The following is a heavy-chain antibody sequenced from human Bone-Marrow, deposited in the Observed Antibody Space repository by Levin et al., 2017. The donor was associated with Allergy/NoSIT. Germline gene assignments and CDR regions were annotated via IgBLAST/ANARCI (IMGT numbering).Heavy chain of an antibody. D-gene: IGHD2-8*02. J-gene: IGHJ6*03. CDR2: ISSRGDTR. CDR1: GVRFSDYY. V-gene: IGHV3-11*01. CDR3: ASPPGDYFYYYMDV. Sequence: GESLKISCAASGVRFSDYYMSWIRQAPGKGPEWISYISSRGDTRYYADSVRGRFTISRDNAKNSLYLQMDSLRADDTAVYYCASPPGDYFYYYMDVWGKGTTVTVSS.